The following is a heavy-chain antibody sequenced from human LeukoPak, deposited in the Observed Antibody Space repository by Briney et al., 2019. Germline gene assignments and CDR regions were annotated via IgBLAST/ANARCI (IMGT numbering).Heavy chain of an antibody. CDR1: GFTYSSYA. J-gene: IGHJ4*02. V-gene: IGHV3-23*01. D-gene: IGHD5-24*01. Sequence: AGXSLRLSCVASGFTYSSYAMSWVRQAPGKGLEWVSAISGSGGSTYYADSVKGRFTISRDNSKNTLYLQMNSLRAEDTAVYYCAKDLGTRDGFDYWGQGTLVTVSS. CDR3: AKDLGTRDGFDY. CDR2: ISGSGGST.